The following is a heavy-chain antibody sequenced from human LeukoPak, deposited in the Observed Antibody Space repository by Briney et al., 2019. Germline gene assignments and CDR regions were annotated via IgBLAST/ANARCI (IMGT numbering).Heavy chain of an antibody. V-gene: IGHV3-21*01. CDR1: GFTFSSDS. CDR2: ISSSSSYG. Sequence: GGSLRLSCAASGFTFSSDSMNWVRQAPGKGLEWGSSISSSSSYGDYADSVKARFTIYRDHANNSLYLQMNSLTAEHTAMYYCARASTSFRAYWYFDLWGRGTLVTVSS. J-gene: IGHJ2*01. D-gene: IGHD4-11*01. CDR3: ARASTSFRAYWYFDL.